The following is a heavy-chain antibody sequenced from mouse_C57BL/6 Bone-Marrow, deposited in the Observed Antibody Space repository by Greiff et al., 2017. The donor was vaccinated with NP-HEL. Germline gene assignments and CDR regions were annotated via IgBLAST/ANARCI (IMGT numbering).Heavy chain of an antibody. CDR2: INPNNGGT. V-gene: IGHV1-26*01. Sequence: VQLQQSGPELVKPGASVKISCKASGYTFTDYYMNWVKQSHGKSLEWIGDINPNNGGTSYNQKFKGKATLTVDKSSSTAYMELRSLTSEDSAVYYCARRTTVVVYYFDYWGQGTTLTVSS. D-gene: IGHD1-1*01. CDR3: ARRTTVVVYYFDY. J-gene: IGHJ2*01. CDR1: GYTFTDYY.